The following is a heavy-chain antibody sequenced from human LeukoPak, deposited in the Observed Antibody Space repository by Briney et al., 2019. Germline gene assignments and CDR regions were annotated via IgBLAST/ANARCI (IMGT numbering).Heavy chain of an antibody. CDR2: IYYSGST. CDR3: ARRTFGGVIAY. CDR1: GGSISSYY. V-gene: IGHV4-59*12. J-gene: IGHJ4*02. Sequence: SETLSLTCTVSGGSISSYYWTWIRQPPGKGLEWIGYIYYSGSTNYNPSLKSRVTLSVDTSKNQFSLRLSSVTAADTAVYYCARRTFGGVIAYWGQGTLVTVSS. D-gene: IGHD3-16*02.